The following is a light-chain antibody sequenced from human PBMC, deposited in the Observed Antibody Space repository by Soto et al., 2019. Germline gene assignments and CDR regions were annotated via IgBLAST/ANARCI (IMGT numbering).Light chain of an antibody. CDR2: LNSDGSH. Sequence: QPVLTQSPSASASLGASVKLTCTLSSGHRSYAIAWHQQQPEKGPRYLMKLNSDGSHSKGDGIPDRFSGSSSGAERYLTISSLQSEDEADYYCQTWGTGIPWVFGGGTKLTVL. J-gene: IGLJ3*02. CDR3: QTWGTGIPWV. CDR1: SGHRSYA. V-gene: IGLV4-69*01.